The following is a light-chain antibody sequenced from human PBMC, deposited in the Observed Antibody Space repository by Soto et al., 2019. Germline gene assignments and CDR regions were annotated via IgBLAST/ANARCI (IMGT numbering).Light chain of an antibody. J-gene: IGLJ3*02. Sequence: QSALTQPRSVSGSPGQSVTISCTGTSSDVGGYNFVSWYQHHPGKAPKLMIYDVSKRPSGVPDRFSGSKSGSTASLTISGLQAEDEADYYCCSYAGSYTLVFGGGTKPPS. CDR3: CSYAGSYTLV. V-gene: IGLV2-11*01. CDR1: SSDVGGYNF. CDR2: DVS.